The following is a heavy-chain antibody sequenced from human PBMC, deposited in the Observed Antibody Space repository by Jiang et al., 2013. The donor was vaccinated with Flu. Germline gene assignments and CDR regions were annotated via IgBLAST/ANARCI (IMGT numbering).Heavy chain of an antibody. CDR2: IYYSGST. CDR3: ARLHSSGWRTDAFDI. D-gene: IGHD6-19*01. CDR1: GGSISSYY. V-gene: IGHV4-59*08. Sequence: GLVKPSETLSLTCTVSGGSISSYYWSWIRQPPGKELEWIGYIYYSGSTNYNPSLKSRVTISVDTSKNQFSLKLSSVTAADTAVYYCARLHSSGWRTDAFDIWGQGTMVTVSS. J-gene: IGHJ3*02.